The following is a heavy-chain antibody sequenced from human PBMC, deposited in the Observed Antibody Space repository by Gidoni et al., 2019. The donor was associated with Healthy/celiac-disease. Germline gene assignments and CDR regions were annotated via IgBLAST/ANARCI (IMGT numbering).Heavy chain of an antibody. CDR1: GYTFTGSS. CDR3: ARAGGPPHQLAGNWFDP. J-gene: IGHJ5*02. D-gene: IGHD6-19*01. V-gene: IGHV1-2*04. Sequence: QVQLVQSGAEVKKPGASVKVSCTASGYTFTGSSMHWVRQAPGQGLEWRGWINPNSGGKNYAQKFQGWVTMTRDTSISTAYMELSRLRSDDTAVYYCARAGGPPHQLAGNWFDPWGQGTLVTVSS. CDR2: INPNSGGK.